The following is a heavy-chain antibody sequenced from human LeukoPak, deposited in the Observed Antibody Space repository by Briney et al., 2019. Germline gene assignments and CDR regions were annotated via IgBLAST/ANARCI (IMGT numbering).Heavy chain of an antibody. D-gene: IGHD4-17*01. CDR2: VYYSGTT. V-gene: IGHV4-39*01. CDR1: GDSISSSSDY. J-gene: IGHJ5*02. CDR3: ARQLYGDFVNYFDP. Sequence: SETLSLTCTVSGDSISSSSDYWGWIRQPPGKGLEWIGSVYYSGTTYYKPSLKSRVTMSVDTSKNQFSLNPYSVTAADTAVYYCARQLYGDFVNYFDPWGQGTLVIVSS.